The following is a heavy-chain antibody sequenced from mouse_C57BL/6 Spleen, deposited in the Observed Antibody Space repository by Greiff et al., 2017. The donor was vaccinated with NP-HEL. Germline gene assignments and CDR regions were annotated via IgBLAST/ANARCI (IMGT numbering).Heavy chain of an antibody. J-gene: IGHJ1*03. CDR1: GYSFTGYY. Sequence: EVQLQQSGPELVKPGASVKISCTASGYSFTGYYMTWVKQSPEKSLEWIGEINPSTGGTTYNQKFKAKATLTVAKSSSTAYMQLKSLTSEDSAVYYCERGTGTGYFDVWGTGTTVTVSS. CDR3: ERGTGTGYFDV. CDR2: INPSTGGT. V-gene: IGHV1-42*01. D-gene: IGHD4-1*01.